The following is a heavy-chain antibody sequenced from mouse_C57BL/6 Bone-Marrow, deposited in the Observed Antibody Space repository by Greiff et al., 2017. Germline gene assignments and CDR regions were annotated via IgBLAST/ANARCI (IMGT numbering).Heavy chain of an antibody. CDR3: ARCDYGSRSDFDY. CDR2: IDPENGDT. D-gene: IGHD1-1*01. Sequence: EVQLQQSGAELVRPGASVKLSCTASGFNIKDDYMHWVKQRPEQGLEWIGWIDPENGDTEYASKFQGKATITADTSSNTAYLQLSSLSSEDTAIYYCARCDYGSRSDFDYWGQGTTLTVSS. CDR1: GFNIKDDY. V-gene: IGHV14-4*01. J-gene: IGHJ2*01.